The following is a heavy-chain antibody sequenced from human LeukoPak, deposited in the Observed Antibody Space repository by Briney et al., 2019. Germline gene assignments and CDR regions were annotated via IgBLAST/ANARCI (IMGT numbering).Heavy chain of an antibody. V-gene: IGHV1-69*04. Sequence: SVKVSRKASGGTFSSYAISWVRQAPGPGLEWVGRIITILGIANYAQTFQGRVTITADKSTSTAYMELSSLRSEDTAVYYWARKIGYYGDDSGNGNWFDPWGQGTLATVSS. J-gene: IGHJ5*02. CDR2: IITILGIA. CDR3: ARKIGYYGDDSGNGNWFDP. CDR1: GGTFSSYA. D-gene: IGHD4-17*01.